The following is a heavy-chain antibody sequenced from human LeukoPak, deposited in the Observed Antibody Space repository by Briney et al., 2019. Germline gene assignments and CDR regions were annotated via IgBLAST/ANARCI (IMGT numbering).Heavy chain of an antibody. Sequence: GGSLRLACAASGFTFSSYGMHWVRQAPGKGLEWVAVTWYDGSNKYYADSVKGRFTISRDNSKNTLYLQMNSLRAEDTAVYYCARDQTHYDILTGYYGGDYWGQGTLVTVSS. CDR2: TWYDGSNK. CDR1: GFTFSSYG. CDR3: ARDQTHYDILTGYYGGDY. D-gene: IGHD3-9*01. V-gene: IGHV3-33*01. J-gene: IGHJ4*02.